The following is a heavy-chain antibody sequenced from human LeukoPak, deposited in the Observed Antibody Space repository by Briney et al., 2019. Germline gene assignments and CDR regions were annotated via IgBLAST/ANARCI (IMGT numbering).Heavy chain of an antibody. V-gene: IGHV3-30*03. CDR2: ISYDGSNK. D-gene: IGHD3-3*01. Sequence: GRSLRLSCAASGFTFSSYGMHWVRQAPGKGLEWVAVISYDGSNKYYADSVKGRFTISRDNSKNTLYLQMNSLRAEDTAVYYCARANYDFWSGYNLDYWGQGTLVTVSS. J-gene: IGHJ4*02. CDR3: ARANYDFWSGYNLDY. CDR1: GFTFSSYG.